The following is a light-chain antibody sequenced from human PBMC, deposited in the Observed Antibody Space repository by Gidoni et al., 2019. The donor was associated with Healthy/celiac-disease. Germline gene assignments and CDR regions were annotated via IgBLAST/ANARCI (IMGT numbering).Light chain of an antibody. CDR2: EAS. Sequence: DIQLTQSPSTLSASVGDRVTITCRASPSISSWLAWYQQKPGEAPKLLIYEASSLESGVPSRCGGSGSGTEFTLTISSLQPDDFANYCCQRNNSYSPTFGRETKVEIK. CDR1: PSISSW. V-gene: IGKV1-5*03. J-gene: IGKJ1*01. CDR3: QRNNSYSPT.